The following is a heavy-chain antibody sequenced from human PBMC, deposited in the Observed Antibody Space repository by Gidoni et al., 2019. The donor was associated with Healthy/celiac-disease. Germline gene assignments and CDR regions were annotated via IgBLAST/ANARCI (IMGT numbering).Heavy chain of an antibody. D-gene: IGHD2-15*01. CDR2: IYHSGST. Sequence: QVQLQESGPGLVKPSGTLSLTCTVSGYSISRGYYWGWIRQPPGKGLEWIGSIYHSGSTYYNPSLKSRFTISVDTSKNQFSLKLSSVTAADTAVYYCARDLDCSGGSCHVVDYWGQGTLVTVSS. CDR3: ARDLDCSGGSCHVVDY. V-gene: IGHV4-38-2*02. CDR1: GYSISRGYY. J-gene: IGHJ4*02.